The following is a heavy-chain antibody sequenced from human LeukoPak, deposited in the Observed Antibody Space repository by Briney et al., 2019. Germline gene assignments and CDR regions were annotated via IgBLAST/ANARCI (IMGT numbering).Heavy chain of an antibody. CDR3: ARSGKLDY. CDR1: GYSFTTYW. Sequence: GESLKISCKVSGYSFTTYWIGWVRQMPGKGLEWMGIIFPADSDTRCSPSFRGQVTISADKSTSTAYLQWSSLKASDTAIYYCARSGKLDYWGQGTLVTVSS. J-gene: IGHJ4*02. D-gene: IGHD1-26*01. CDR2: IFPADSDT. V-gene: IGHV5-51*01.